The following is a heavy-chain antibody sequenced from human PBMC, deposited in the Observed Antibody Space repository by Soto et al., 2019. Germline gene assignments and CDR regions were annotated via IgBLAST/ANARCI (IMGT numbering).Heavy chain of an antibody. J-gene: IGHJ6*02. CDR3: ARGWGPNSSWYRRSYYYYGMDV. V-gene: IGHV4-34*01. Sequence: PSETLSLTCAVYGGSFSGYYWSWIRQPPGKGLEWIGEINHSGSTNYNPSLKSRVTISVDTSRSQFSLKLSSVTAADTAVYYCARGWGPNSSWYRRSYYYYGMDVWGQGTTVTVSS. CDR1: GGSFSGYY. D-gene: IGHD6-13*01. CDR2: INHSGST.